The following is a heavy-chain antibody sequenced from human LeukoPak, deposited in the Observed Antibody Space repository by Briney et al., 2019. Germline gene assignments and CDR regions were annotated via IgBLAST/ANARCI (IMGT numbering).Heavy chain of an antibody. Sequence: SETLSLTCTVSGGSISSYYWSWIRQPPGKGLERIGYIYYSGSTNYNPSLKSRVTISVDTSKNQFSLKLSSVTAADTAVYYCARSPPDYGDYVAHNYFDYWGQGTLVTVSS. V-gene: IGHV4-59*01. CDR1: GGSISSYY. CDR3: ARSPPDYGDYVAHNYFDY. D-gene: IGHD4-17*01. CDR2: IYYSGST. J-gene: IGHJ4*02.